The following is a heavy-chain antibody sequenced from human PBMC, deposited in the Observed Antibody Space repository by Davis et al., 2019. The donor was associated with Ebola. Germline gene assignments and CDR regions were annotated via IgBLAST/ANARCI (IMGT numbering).Heavy chain of an antibody. CDR2: IKQDGSEK. V-gene: IGHV3-7*01. J-gene: IGHJ4*02. CDR3: AREMRLRLGELSAPPFDY. D-gene: IGHD3-16*02. CDR1: GFTVSSNY. Sequence: GESLKISCAASGFTVSSNYMSWVRQAPGKGLEWVANIKQDGSEKYYVDSVKGRFTISRDNAKNSLYLQMNSLRAEDTAVYYCAREMRLRLGELSAPPFDYWGQGTLVTVSS.